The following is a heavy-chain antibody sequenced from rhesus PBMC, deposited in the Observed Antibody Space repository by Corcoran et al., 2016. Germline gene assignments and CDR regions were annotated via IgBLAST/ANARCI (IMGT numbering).Heavy chain of an antibody. CDR3: ARLNYGWYFDL. D-gene: IGHD3-9*01. Sequence: QVQLQESGPAVVKPSETLSLTCAVSGGSISSSNWWSWIRQSPGKGLEWIGGIYGSGGSTEYNPSLKSRVTISIDTSKNQFSLKLSSVTAADPAVYYCARLNYGWYFDLWGPGTPITISS. J-gene: IGHJ2*01. CDR1: GGSISSSNW. V-gene: IGHV4-93*02. CDR2: IYGSGGST.